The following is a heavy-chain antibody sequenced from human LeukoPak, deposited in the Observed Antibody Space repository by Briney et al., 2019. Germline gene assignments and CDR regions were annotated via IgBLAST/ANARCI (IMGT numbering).Heavy chain of an antibody. J-gene: IGHJ3*02. D-gene: IGHD5-18*01. CDR1: GGSIISTDDY. CDR2: IYYTGST. CDR3: AREDGTAMDNAFDI. Sequence: SETLSLTCTVSGGSIISTDDYWGWTRQPPGKGPEWIASIYYTGSTYRNPSLKSRVTISEDPSKNQFSLKLRSVTAADTAVYYCAREDGTAMDNAFDIWSQGTMVTVSS. V-gene: IGHV4-39*07.